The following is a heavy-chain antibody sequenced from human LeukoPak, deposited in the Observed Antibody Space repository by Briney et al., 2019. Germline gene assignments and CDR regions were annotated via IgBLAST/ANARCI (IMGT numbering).Heavy chain of an antibody. CDR2: ISAYNGNT. D-gene: IGHD6-13*01. V-gene: IGHV1-18*01. J-gene: IGHJ6*03. CDR1: GYTLTSYG. Sequence: ASVKVSRQASGYTLTSYGISWVRQAPGQGLEWMGWISAYNGNTNYAQKLQGRVTMTTDTSTSTDYMELRSLRSDDTAVYYCARDTRPSGYSSSWYLSYYYMDVWGKGTTVTISS. CDR3: ARDTRPSGYSSSWYLSYYYMDV.